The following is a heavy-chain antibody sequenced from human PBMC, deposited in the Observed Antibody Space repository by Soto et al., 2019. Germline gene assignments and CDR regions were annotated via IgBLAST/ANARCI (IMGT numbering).Heavy chain of an antibody. Sequence: QVQLVQSGTEVKKPGSSVRVSCKASGGTSNRFAFSWVRQAPGQGLEWMGGSIPIFGTANYPPRFQGRATITADESTSTGYMELSGLRSDDTATYYCATGRGSGGFDSWGQGTQVLVSS. V-gene: IGHV1-69*01. CDR2: SIPIFGTA. CDR3: ATGRGSGGFDS. J-gene: IGHJ4*02. CDR1: GGTSNRFA. D-gene: IGHD3-16*01.